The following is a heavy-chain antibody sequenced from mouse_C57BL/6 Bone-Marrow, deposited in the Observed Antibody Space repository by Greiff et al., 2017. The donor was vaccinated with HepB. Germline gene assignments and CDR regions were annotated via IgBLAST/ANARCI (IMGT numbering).Heavy chain of an antibody. CDR3: ARFYYYGSSSYWYFDV. D-gene: IGHD1-1*01. CDR2: IHPRSGNT. J-gene: IGHJ1*03. Sequence: VQLKESGAELARPGASVKLSCKASGYTFTSYGISWVKQRTGQGLEWIGEIHPRSGNTYYNEKFKGKATLTADKSSSTAYMELRSLTSEDSAVYFCARFYYYGSSSYWYFDVWGTGTTVTVSS. CDR1: GYTFTSYG. V-gene: IGHV1-81*01.